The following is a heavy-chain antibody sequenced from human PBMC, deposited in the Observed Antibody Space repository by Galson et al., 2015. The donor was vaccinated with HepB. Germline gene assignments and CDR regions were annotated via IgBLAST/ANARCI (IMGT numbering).Heavy chain of an antibody. D-gene: IGHD3-3*01. CDR3: AHVGYDFWSGYYPGGWCDP. Sequence: PALVKPTQTLTLTCTFSGFSLSNSGVGVGWIRQPPGKALEWLALIYWDDDKRYSPSLKSRLTITKDTSKNQVVLTMTNMDPVDTATHYCAHVGYDFWSGYYPGGWCDPWGQGTLVTVSS. V-gene: IGHV2-5*02. CDR1: GFSLSNSGVG. CDR2: IYWDDDK. J-gene: IGHJ5*02.